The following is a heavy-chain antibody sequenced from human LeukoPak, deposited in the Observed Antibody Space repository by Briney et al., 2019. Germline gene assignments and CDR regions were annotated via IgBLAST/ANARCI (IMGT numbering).Heavy chain of an antibody. Sequence: GASVKVSCKASGYTFTDYYIHWVRQAPGQGLEWMGWINPNSGVTNYAQKFQGRVTLTRDTPISTAYMEVSRLRSDDTAVYYCARVPAASFWFDPWGQGTLVTVSS. CDR3: ARVPAASFWFDP. CDR2: INPNSGVT. D-gene: IGHD2-2*01. V-gene: IGHV1-2*02. CDR1: GYTFTDYY. J-gene: IGHJ5*02.